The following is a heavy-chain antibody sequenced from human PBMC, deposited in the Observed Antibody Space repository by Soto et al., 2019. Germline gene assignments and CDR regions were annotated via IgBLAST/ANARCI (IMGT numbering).Heavy chain of an antibody. CDR2: LSSSGTYI. CDR3: ARSTSSTLNYYCGMDV. CDR1: GFTFNKYY. V-gene: IGHV3-21*01. D-gene: IGHD6-6*01. Sequence: GGSLRLSCAASGFTFNKYYMNWVRQAPGKGLEWVSSLSSSGTYIYYADSVKGRFTISRDNAKNSLYLQVNSLTVEDTAVFYCARSTSSTLNYYCGMDVWGQGTTVTVSS. J-gene: IGHJ6*02.